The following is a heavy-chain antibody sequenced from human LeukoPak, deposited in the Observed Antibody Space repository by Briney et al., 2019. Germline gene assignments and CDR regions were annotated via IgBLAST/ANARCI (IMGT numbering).Heavy chain of an antibody. CDR3: ARSGVHGTFDY. CDR1: GFTFSTYD. V-gene: IGHV3-30*14. CDR2: ISYDGSNN. Sequence: TGGSLRLSCAASGFTFSTYDMHWVRQAPGKGLEWVALISYDGSNNYYADSVKGRFTISRDNSKNTLYLQINSLRAQDTAVYYCARSGVHGTFDYWGQGTLVTVSS. D-gene: IGHD3-10*01. J-gene: IGHJ4*02.